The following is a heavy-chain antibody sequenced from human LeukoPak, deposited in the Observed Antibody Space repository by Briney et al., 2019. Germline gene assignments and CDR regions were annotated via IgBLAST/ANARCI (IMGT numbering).Heavy chain of an antibody. D-gene: IGHD2-2*01. CDR1: GFTFSNYG. V-gene: IGHV3-23*01. CDR2: ISSSGGST. J-gene: IGHJ4*02. Sequence: GGSLRLSCAASGFTFSNYGMSWVRQAPGKGLEWFSGISSSGGSTYYADSVKGRFTISRDNSKNTLFLQMNSLRAEDRAVYYCAKDSLRTVPKASFDYWGQGILVTVSS. CDR3: AKDSLRTVPKASFDY.